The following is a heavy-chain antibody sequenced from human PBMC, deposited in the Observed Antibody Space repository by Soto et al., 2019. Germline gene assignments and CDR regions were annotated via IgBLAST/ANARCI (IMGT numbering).Heavy chain of an antibody. CDR1: GGSISSTRHY. D-gene: IGHD2-2*01. CDR3: ARRRDAYTFFDY. J-gene: IGHJ4*02. V-gene: IGHV4-39*07. Sequence: SETLSLTCTVSGGSISSTRHYWGWIRQPPGKGLEWIGNVYHSGSTNYNPSLKSRVTISVDTSKNQFSLKLSSVTAADTAVYYCARRRDAYTFFDYWGQGTLVTVSS. CDR2: VYHSGST.